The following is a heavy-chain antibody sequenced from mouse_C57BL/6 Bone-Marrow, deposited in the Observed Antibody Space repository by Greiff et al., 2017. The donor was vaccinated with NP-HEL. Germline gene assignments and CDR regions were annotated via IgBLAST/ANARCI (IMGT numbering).Heavy chain of an antibody. J-gene: IGHJ2*01. CDR2: IYPRSGNT. CDR3: AREGNWPYFDY. CDR1: GYTFTSYG. D-gene: IGHD4-1*01. V-gene: IGHV1-81*01. Sequence: QVQLKESGAELARPGASVKLSCKASGYTFTSYGISWVKQSTGQGLEWIGEIYPRSGNTYYNEKFKGKATLTADKSSSTAYMELRSLTSEDSAVYFCAREGNWPYFDYWGQGTTLTVSS.